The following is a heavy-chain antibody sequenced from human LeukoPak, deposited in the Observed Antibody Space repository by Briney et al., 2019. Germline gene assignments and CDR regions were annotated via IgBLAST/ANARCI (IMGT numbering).Heavy chain of an antibody. CDR1: GFTFSSST. J-gene: IGHJ4*02. Sequence: PGGSLRLSCAGTGFTFSSSTMHWVRQAPGKGLEWVAVISYDGNNKYYADSVKGRFTISRDNSENTLYLQMNSLRVEDTAFYYCARDICSSTSCYQGRFDYWGQGTLVTVSS. CDR2: ISYDGNNK. V-gene: IGHV3-30-3*01. D-gene: IGHD2-2*01. CDR3: ARDICSSTSCYQGRFDY.